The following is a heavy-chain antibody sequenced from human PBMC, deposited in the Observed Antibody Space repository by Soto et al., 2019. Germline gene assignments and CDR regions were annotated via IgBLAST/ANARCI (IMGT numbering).Heavy chain of an antibody. CDR1: GFTFISYA. CDR2: ISGSGCST. Sequence: PGGSLILSCAASGFTFISYAMSWVRQAPGKGLEWVSAISGSGCSTYYADSVKGRFTISRDNSKNTLYLQMNSLRAEDTAVYYCAKDALSLRYSYGHDYWGQGNLVTVSS. V-gene: IGHV3-23*01. D-gene: IGHD5-18*01. CDR3: AKDALSLRYSYGHDY. J-gene: IGHJ4*02.